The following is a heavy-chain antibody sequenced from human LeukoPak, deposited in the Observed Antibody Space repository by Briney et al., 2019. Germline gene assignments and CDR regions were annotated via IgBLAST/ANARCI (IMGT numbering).Heavy chain of an antibody. V-gene: IGHV4-59*01. CDR2: IYYSGST. J-gene: IGHJ3*02. D-gene: IGHD4-11*01. CDR3: ATTTVDDAFDI. CDR1: GGSISSYY. Sequence: PSETLSLTCTVSGGSISSYYWSGIRQPPGKGLEWIGYIYYSGSTNYNPSLKSRVTISVDTSKNQFSLKLSSVTAADTAVYYCATTTVDDAFDIWGQGTMVTVSS.